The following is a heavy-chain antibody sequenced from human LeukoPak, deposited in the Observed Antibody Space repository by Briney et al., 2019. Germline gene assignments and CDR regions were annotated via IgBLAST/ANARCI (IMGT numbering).Heavy chain of an antibody. J-gene: IGHJ4*02. CDR1: GFTVSSYE. Sequence: GGSLRLSCAASGFTVSSYEMNWVRQAPGKGLEWVSYISSSGSTIYYADSVKGRFTISRDNAKNSLYLQMNSLRAEDTAVYYCARERPEIDYWGQGTLVTVSS. CDR2: ISSSGSTI. V-gene: IGHV3-48*03. CDR3: ARERPEIDY.